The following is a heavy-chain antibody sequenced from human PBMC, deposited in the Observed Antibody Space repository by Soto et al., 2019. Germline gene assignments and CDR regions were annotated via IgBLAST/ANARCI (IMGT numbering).Heavy chain of an antibody. CDR2: IIPIFGTA. CDR1: GGTFSSYA. CDR3: ARGRWLQFVGAFDI. Sequence: WASVKVSCKASGGTFSSYAISWVRQAPGQGLEWMGGIIPIFGTANYAQKFQGRVTITADKSTSTAYMELSSLRSEDTAVYYCARGRWLQFVGAFDIWGQGTMVTVSS. D-gene: IGHD5-12*01. J-gene: IGHJ3*02. V-gene: IGHV1-69*06.